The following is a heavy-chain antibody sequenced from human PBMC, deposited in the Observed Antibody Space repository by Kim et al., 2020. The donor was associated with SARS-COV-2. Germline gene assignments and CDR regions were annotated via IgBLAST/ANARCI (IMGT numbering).Heavy chain of an antibody. CDR3: ARVTVTTREVDV. J-gene: IGHJ6*02. CDR2: INHSGST. Sequence: SETLSLTCAVYGGSFSGYYWSWIRQPPGKGLEWIGEINHSGSTNYNPSLKSRVTISVDTSKNQFSLKLSSVTAADTAVYYCARVTVTTREVDVWGQGTT. CDR1: GGSFSGYY. D-gene: IGHD4-4*01. V-gene: IGHV4-34*01.